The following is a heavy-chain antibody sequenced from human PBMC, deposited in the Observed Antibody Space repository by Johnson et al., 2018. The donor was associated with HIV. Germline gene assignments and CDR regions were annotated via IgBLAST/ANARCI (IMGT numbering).Heavy chain of an antibody. Sequence: QVQLVESGGGVVQPGRSLRLSCAASGFTFSSYAMHWVRQAPGKGLEWVSVICSGGRTYYADSVQGRFNISRDNSKNTRYLQMNSLRAEDTAVYYCARETYNWAGGDAFDIWGQGTMVTVSS. D-gene: IGHD1-20*01. CDR1: GFTFSSYA. V-gene: IGHV3-NL1*01. CDR3: ARETYNWAGGDAFDI. J-gene: IGHJ3*02. CDR2: ICSGGRT.